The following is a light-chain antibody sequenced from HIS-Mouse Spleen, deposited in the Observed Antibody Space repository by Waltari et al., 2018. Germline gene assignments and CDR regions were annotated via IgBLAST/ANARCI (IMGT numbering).Light chain of an antibody. V-gene: IGLV2-14*03. CDR3: SSYTSSSTYV. Sequence: QSALTQPASVSGSPGQSITIPCPGTSRDVGGSNYFSWYQQHPGKAPKLMIYDVSNRPSGVSNRFSGSKSGNTASLTISGLQAEDEADYYCSSYTSSSTYVFGTGTKVTVL. J-gene: IGLJ1*01. CDR2: DVS. CDR1: SRDVGGSNY.